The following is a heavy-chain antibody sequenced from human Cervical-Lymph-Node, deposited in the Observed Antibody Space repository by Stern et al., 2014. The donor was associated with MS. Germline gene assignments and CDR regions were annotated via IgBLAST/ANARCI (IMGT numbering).Heavy chain of an antibody. CDR1: GGTFGSFG. CDR3: TREAIGHSGTFDF. J-gene: IGHJ4*02. D-gene: IGHD5-12*01. CDR2: IIPIFGTA. V-gene: IGHV1-69*01. Sequence: VQLVESGAEVKKPGSLVKVSCRASGGTFGSFGVNWVRQAPGQGLAWMGGIIPIFGTANYAQRFQGRVTITADDSTTTVYMELNSLTSDDTAVYFCTREAIGHSGTFDFWGQGTLVTVSS.